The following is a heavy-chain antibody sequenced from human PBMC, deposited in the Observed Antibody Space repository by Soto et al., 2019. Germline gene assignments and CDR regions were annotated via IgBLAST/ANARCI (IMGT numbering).Heavy chain of an antibody. J-gene: IGHJ5*02. D-gene: IGHD2-15*01. CDR1: GGSFSGYY. CDR2: INHSGST. CDR3: ARGLVVVVVGAKLAWLDP. Sequence: SETLSLTCAVYGGSFSGYYWSWIRQPPGKGLEWIGEINHSGSTNYNPSLKSRVTISVDTSKNQFSLKLSSVTAADTAVYYCARGLVVVVVGAKLAWLDPCGQRTLVTVSS. V-gene: IGHV4-34*01.